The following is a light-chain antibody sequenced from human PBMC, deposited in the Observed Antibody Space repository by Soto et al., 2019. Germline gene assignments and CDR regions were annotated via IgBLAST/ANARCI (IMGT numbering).Light chain of an antibody. V-gene: IGKV3-20*01. CDR2: GAS. CDR3: QQYGSPIT. Sequence: EIVLTQSPGTLSLSPGERATLSCRASQSVSSSYLAWYQQTPGQAPRLLIYGASSRATGIPDRFSGSGSGTDFTLTISRLEPEDFAVYYCQQYGSPITFGPGTKVDIK. CDR1: QSVSSSY. J-gene: IGKJ3*01.